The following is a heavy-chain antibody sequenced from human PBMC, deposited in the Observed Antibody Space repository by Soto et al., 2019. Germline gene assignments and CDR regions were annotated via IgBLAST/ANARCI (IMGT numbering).Heavy chain of an antibody. CDR1: GFTVSSNY. V-gene: IGHV3-53*02. J-gene: IGHJ4*02. CDR3: ATPGLAANLDY. D-gene: IGHD2-15*01. Sequence: EVQLVETGGGLIQPGGSLRLSCAASGFTVSSNYMSWVRQAPGKGLEWVSVIYSGGSTYYAYSVKGRFTISRDNSKNTLYLQMNSLRAEDTAVYYCATPGLAANLDYWGQGTLVTVSS. CDR2: IYSGGST.